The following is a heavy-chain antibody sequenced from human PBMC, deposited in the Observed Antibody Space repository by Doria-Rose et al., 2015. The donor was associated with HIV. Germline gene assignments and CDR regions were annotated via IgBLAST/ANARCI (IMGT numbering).Heavy chain of an antibody. Sequence: VQLVQSGGGLAKPGGSLRLSCAASGFTFSRYSTNWVRQAPGKGLEWVSSISSSSEYIYYVDSVQGRFTISRDNVKNSVYLQMNSLRTEDTAVYYCARDHYDSGGYYRDWGQGTLVTVSS. CDR2: ISSSSEYI. CDR3: ARDHYDSGGYYRD. J-gene: IGHJ4*02. D-gene: IGHD3-22*01. CDR1: GFTFSRYS. V-gene: IGHV3-21*03.